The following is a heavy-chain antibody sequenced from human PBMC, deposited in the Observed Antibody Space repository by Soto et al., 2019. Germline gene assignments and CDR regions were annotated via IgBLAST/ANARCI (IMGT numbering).Heavy chain of an antibody. Sequence: PGGSLRLSCAASEITFSNYAMTWVRQAPGKGLEWVSAISGVGGSTYYAHSVKGRFTISRDNSKNTLYLQMNSLRAEDTAVYYCAKNRYGVYYYGLDVWGQGTTVTVTS. V-gene: IGHV3-23*01. J-gene: IGHJ6*01. CDR3: AKNRYGVYYYGLDV. CDR1: EITFSNYA. D-gene: IGHD4-17*01. CDR2: ISGVGGST.